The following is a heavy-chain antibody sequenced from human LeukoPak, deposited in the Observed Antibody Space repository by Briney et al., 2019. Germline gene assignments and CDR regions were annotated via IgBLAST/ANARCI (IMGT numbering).Heavy chain of an antibody. Sequence: PGGSLRLSCIGSGLTSTDYGMSWVRRAPGEGLKWVGCIRSKASGATIEYAASVQGRFSIARDDSKNIAYLQMNSLKTEDTAVYYCTRDAYNTGWNSDYWGQGTLVTVSS. CDR2: IRSKASGATI. J-gene: IGHJ4*02. V-gene: IGHV3-49*04. CDR1: GLTSTDYG. CDR3: TRDAYNTGWNSDY. D-gene: IGHD6-19*01.